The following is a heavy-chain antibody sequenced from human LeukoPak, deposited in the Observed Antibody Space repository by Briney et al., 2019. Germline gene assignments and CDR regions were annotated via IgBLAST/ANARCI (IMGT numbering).Heavy chain of an antibody. Sequence: PGESLKISCKGSGYSFTSYWIGWVRRMPGKGPEWMGIIYPGDSDTRYSPSFQGQVTISADKSISTAYLQWSSLKASDTAIFYCAMANSSDWYYFDYWGQGTLVTVSS. V-gene: IGHV5-51*01. CDR2: IYPGDSDT. J-gene: IGHJ4*02. CDR3: AMANSSDWYYFDY. D-gene: IGHD6-19*01. CDR1: GYSFTSYW.